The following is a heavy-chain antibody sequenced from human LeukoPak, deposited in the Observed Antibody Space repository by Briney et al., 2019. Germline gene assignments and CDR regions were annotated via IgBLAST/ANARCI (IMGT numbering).Heavy chain of an antibody. J-gene: IGHJ6*02. D-gene: IGHD3-10*01. CDR1: GFTFSSSA. CDR3: ARALEYYYGSGSPSRVYYYYGMDV. Sequence: GGSLRLSCAASGFTFSSSAMSWVRQVPGKGLEWVSGISASGGSTSYADSVRGRFTISRDNSKNTLYVQMNNLRAEDTAVYYCARALEYYYGSGSPSRVYYYYGMDVWGQGTTVTVSS. CDR2: ISASGGST. V-gene: IGHV3-23*01.